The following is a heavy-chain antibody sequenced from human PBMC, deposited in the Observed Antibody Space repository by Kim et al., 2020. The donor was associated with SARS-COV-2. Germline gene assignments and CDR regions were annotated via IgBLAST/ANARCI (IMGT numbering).Heavy chain of an antibody. J-gene: IGHJ4*02. Sequence: SVKGRFTISRDNAKNALYLQMNSLRAEDTAVYYCARDRAVWFGELFGYWGQGTLVTVSS. CDR3: ARDRAVWFGELFGY. V-gene: IGHV3-11*06. D-gene: IGHD3-10*01.